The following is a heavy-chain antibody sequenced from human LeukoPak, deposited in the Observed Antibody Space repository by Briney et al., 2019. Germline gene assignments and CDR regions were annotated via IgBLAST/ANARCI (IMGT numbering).Heavy chain of an antibody. CDR2: IKQDGSEK. CDR1: GFTFSSYW. Sequence: VGSLRLSCAASGFTFSSYWMSWVRQAPGKGLEWVANIKQDGSEKYYVDSVKGRFTISRDNAKNSLYLQMNSLRAEDTAVYYCALSGITMLRGVSHWGQGTLVTVSS. CDR3: ALSGITMLRGVSH. D-gene: IGHD3-10*01. V-gene: IGHV3-7*01. J-gene: IGHJ4*02.